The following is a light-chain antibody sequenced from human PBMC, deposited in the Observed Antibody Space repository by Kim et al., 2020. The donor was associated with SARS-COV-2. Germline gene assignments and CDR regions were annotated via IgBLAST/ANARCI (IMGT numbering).Light chain of an antibody. CDR2: GAS. CDR3: QQYGSSYT. V-gene: IGKV3-20*01. J-gene: IGKJ2*01. Sequence: SLSPGERATLSCRASQSVSSSYLAWYQQKPGQAPRLLIYGASSRATGIPDRFSGSGSGTDFTLTISRLEPEDFAVYYCQQYGSSYTFGKGTKLEI. CDR1: QSVSSSY.